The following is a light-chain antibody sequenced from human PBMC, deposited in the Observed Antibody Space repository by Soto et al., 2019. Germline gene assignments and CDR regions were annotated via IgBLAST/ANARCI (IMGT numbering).Light chain of an antibody. Sequence: IVLTQSPATLSLSPGERANLSCSSSQSVSSYLAWYQQKPGQAPRLLIYDASNRATGIPARFSGSGSGTDFTLTISSLEPEDFAVYYCQQRSNWPRAITFGQGTGLEIK. CDR1: QSVSSY. CDR3: QQRSNWPRAIT. J-gene: IGKJ5*01. CDR2: DAS. V-gene: IGKV3-11*01.